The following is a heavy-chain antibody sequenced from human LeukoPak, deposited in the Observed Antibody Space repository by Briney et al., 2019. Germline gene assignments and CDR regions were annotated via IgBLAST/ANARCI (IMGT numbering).Heavy chain of an antibody. CDR3: ARHGGLKYGGYEKRFDY. D-gene: IGHD5-12*01. Sequence: PSETLSLTCTVSGGSISSSRCFWGWIRQPPGKGLEWIGSIYYSGSTYYNPSLESRVTISVDTSKNQFSLKLNSVTAADTALYYCARHGGLKYGGYEKRFDYWGQGTLVTVSS. V-gene: IGHV4-39*01. CDR1: GGSISSSRCF. CDR2: IYYSGST. J-gene: IGHJ4*02.